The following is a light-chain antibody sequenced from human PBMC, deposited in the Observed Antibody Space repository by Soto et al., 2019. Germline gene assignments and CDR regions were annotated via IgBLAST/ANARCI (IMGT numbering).Light chain of an antibody. CDR1: STKIGAGYD. V-gene: IGLV1-40*01. CDR2: GNS. J-gene: IGLJ1*01. Sequence: QSVLTQPPSASGSPGQTVTISCTGTSTKIGAGYDVHWYQQLPGTAPKLLIYGNSNRPSGVPDRFSGSKSGTSASLAITGLEAEDEADYYCQSYDSSLSGFYVCGTGTKVTVL. CDR3: QSYDSSLSGFYV.